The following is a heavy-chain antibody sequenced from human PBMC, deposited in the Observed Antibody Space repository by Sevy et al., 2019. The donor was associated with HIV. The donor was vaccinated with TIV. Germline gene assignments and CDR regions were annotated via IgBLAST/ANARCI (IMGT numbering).Heavy chain of an antibody. J-gene: IGHJ6*02. Sequence: GGSLRLSCAASGFTFSTYDMNWVRQAPGKGVEWISYISSSSSNIYYADSVKGRFTISRDNAKNSLFVQMHSLRAEDTAVYYCARAGGYTDQGMDVWGQGTTVTVSS. V-gene: IGHV3-48*01. CDR3: ARAGGYTDQGMDV. CDR2: ISSSSSNI. CDR1: GFTFSTYD. D-gene: IGHD5-12*01.